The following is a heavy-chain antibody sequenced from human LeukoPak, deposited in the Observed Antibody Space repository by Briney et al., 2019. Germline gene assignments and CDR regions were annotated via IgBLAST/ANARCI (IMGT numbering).Heavy chain of an antibody. D-gene: IGHD2-21*01. CDR2: INHSGST. CDR1: GGSFSGYY. Sequence: SSETLSLTCAVYGGSFSGYYWSWIRQPPGKGLEWIGEINHSGSTNYNPSLESRVTISVDTSRNQFSLKLSSVTAADTAVYYCARDGRLEGCGGDCYPDYWGQGTLVTVSS. V-gene: IGHV4-34*01. J-gene: IGHJ4*02. CDR3: ARDGRLEGCGGDCYPDY.